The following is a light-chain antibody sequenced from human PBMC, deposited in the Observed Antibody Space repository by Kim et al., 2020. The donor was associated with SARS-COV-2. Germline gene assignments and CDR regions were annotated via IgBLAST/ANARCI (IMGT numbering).Light chain of an antibody. Sequence: EIVLTQSPGTLSLSPGERATLSCRASQSVTSSYLAWYQQKPGQPPRLLIYGASNRATGIPDRFSGSGSGTDFTLTISRLESEDLAVYYGQQNGTSLRTFGQGTKVESK. CDR2: GAS. J-gene: IGKJ1*01. CDR1: QSVTSSY. CDR3: QQNGTSLRT. V-gene: IGKV3-20*01.